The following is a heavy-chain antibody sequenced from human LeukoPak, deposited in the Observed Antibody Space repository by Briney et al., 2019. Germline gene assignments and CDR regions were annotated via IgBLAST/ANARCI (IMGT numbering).Heavy chain of an antibody. J-gene: IGHJ4*02. CDR3: ARGDDSSGWLFDY. V-gene: IGHV1-2*02. CDR1: GYTFTGYY. D-gene: IGHD6-19*01. CDR2: INPNSGGT. Sequence: ASVKVSCKASGYTFTGYYMHWVRQAPGRWLEWMGWINPNSGGTNYAQKFQGRVTMTRDTSISTAYMELSRLRSDDTAVYYCARGDDSSGWLFDYWGQGTLVTVSS.